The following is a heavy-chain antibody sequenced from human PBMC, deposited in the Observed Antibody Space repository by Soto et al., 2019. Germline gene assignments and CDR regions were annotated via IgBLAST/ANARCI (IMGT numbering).Heavy chain of an antibody. CDR1: GGSISSGGYY. D-gene: IGHD2-21*02. CDR2: IYSSGST. J-gene: IGHJ4*02. V-gene: IGHV4-31*03. CDR3: ARVTVLRRVGTQRWWYFDY. Sequence: QVQLQESGPGLVKPSQTLSLTCTVSGGSISSGGYYWSLIRQHPGNGLEWIGYIYSSGSTYYNPSLKRRVTLTVDTSKNQFSRKLSSLSGADTAVYYCARVTVLRRVGTQRWWYFDYWGQGTLVTVSS.